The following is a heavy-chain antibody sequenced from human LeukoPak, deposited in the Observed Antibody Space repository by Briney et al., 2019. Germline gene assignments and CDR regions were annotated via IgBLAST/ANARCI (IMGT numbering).Heavy chain of an antibody. D-gene: IGHD5-24*01. CDR1: GPTLTELS. CDR3: AAGEWEQLLDY. J-gene: IGHJ4*02. CDR2: FDPGDGKI. V-gene: IGHV1-24*01. Sequence: GPSGKASSKVYGPTLTELSLHWERQAHGKGIEWMGGFDPGDGKIIYAQKFQGRVTMTEDTSTETAYMEFNSLRSEDTAVYYCAAGEWEQLLDYWGQGTLVTVSS.